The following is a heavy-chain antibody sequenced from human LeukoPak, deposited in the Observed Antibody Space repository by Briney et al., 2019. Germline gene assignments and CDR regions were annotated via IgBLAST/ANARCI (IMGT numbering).Heavy chain of an antibody. J-gene: IGHJ4*02. CDR1: GFTFSSYA. Sequence: GGSLRLSCAASGFTFSSYAMSRVRQAPGKGLEWVSAISGSGGSTYYADSVKGRFTISRDNSKNTLYLQMNSLRAEDTAVYYCAKDAPPYNWNYLPYFDYWGQGTLVTVSS. D-gene: IGHD1-7*01. V-gene: IGHV3-23*01. CDR3: AKDAPPYNWNYLPYFDY. CDR2: ISGSGGST.